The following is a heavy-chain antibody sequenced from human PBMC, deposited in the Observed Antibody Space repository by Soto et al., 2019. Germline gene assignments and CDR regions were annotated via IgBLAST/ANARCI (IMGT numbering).Heavy chain of an antibody. CDR3: ARDYYDFWSGYLSPFDY. V-gene: IGHV1-18*04. Sequence: ASVKVSCKASGYTFASYYMRWVRQAPGQGLEWMGWISAYNGNTSYAQKLQGRVTMTTDTSTSTAYMELRSLRSDDTAVYYCARDYYDFWSGYLSPFDYWGQGTLVTVSS. CDR2: ISAYNGNT. D-gene: IGHD3-3*01. J-gene: IGHJ4*02. CDR1: GYTFASYY.